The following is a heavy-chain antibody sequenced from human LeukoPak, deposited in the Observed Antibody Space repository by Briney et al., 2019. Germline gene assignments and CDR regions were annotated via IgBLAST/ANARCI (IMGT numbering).Heavy chain of an antibody. Sequence: GGSLRLSCAASGFTFSSYAMSWVRQAPGKGLEWVSAISGSGGSTYYADSVKGRFTISRDNSKNTLYLQMNSLRAEDTAVYYCAKDWEDIVVVPAAVQPAVAFDIWGQGTMVTVSS. CDR1: GFTFSSYA. CDR3: AKDWEDIVVVPAAVQPAVAFDI. D-gene: IGHD2-2*01. CDR2: ISGSGGST. J-gene: IGHJ3*02. V-gene: IGHV3-23*01.